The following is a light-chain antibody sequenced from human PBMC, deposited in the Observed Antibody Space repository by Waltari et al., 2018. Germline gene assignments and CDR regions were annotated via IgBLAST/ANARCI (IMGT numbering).Light chain of an antibody. CDR3: QSADSSGAYVV. CDR1: VLPKQY. Sequence: SFELSQPPSVSVSPGQMARITCSGDVLPKQYAHWYQQRPGQAPLLIIYKDTERPSGIPERFSGSSSGTTVTLTISGVLAEDEADYHCQSADSSGAYVVFGGGTKLTVL. CDR2: KDT. V-gene: IGLV3-25*03. J-gene: IGLJ2*01.